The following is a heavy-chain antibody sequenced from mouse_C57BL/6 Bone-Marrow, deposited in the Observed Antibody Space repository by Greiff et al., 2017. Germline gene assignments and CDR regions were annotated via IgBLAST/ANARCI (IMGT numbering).Heavy chain of an antibody. CDR3: ARKIYYGNLYAMDY. CDR2: IWWDDDK. Sequence: QVQLKESGPGILQPSQTLSLTCSFSGFSLSTFGMGVGWIRQPSGKGLEWLAHIWWDDDKSYNPALKSRLTISKVTSKNQVFLKIANVDTADTATYYCARKIYYGNLYAMDYWGQGTSVTVSS. CDR1: GFSLSTFGMG. J-gene: IGHJ4*01. V-gene: IGHV8-8*01. D-gene: IGHD2-1*01.